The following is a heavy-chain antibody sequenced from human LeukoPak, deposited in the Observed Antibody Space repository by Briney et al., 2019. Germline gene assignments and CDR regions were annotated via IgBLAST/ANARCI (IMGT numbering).Heavy chain of an antibody. CDR2: INPSGGST. J-gene: IGHJ4*02. CDR3: ARDIGYGSGSYSALVFDY. Sequence: GASVTVSCKASGYTFTSYYMHWVRQAPGQGLEWMGIINPSGGSTSYAQKFQGRVTMTRDTSTRTVYMELSSLRSEDTAVYYCARDIGYGSGSYSALVFDYWGQGTLVTVSS. D-gene: IGHD3-10*01. V-gene: IGHV1-46*01. CDR1: GYTFTSYY.